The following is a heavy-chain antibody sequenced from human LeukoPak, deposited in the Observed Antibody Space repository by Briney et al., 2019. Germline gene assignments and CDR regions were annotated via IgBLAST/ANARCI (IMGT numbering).Heavy chain of an antibody. J-gene: IGHJ4*02. CDR1: GFTFSLYA. CDR3: AKDRSKGYYGDEFDF. V-gene: IGHV3-23*01. Sequence: GGSLRLSCAASGFTFSLYAMSWVRQTPGKGLEWVSGISGSGDSTYYADSVKGRFTISRDNSKNTLYLQMNSLRAEDTALYYCAKDRSKGYYGDEFDFWGQGTLVIVSS. CDR2: ISGSGDST. D-gene: IGHD4-17*01.